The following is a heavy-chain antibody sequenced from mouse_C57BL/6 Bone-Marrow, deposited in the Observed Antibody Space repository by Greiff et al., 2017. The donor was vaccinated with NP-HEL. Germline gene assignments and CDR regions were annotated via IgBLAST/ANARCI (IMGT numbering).Heavy chain of an antibody. CDR3: ARSLITTVVAKDY. V-gene: IGHV1-69*01. CDR1: GYTFTSYW. CDR2: IDPSDSYT. J-gene: IGHJ2*01. Sequence: VQLQQPGAELVMPGASVKLSCKASGYTFTSYWMHWVKQRPGQGLEWIGEIDPSDSYTNYNQKFKGKSTLTVDKSSSTAYMQLSSLTSEDSAVYYCARSLITTVVAKDYWGQGTTLTVSS. D-gene: IGHD1-1*01.